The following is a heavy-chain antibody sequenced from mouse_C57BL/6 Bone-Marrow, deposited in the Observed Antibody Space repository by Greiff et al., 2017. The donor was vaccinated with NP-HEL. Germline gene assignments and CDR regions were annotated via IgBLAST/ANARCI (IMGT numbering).Heavy chain of an antibody. CDR2: ISYSGST. CDR3: ARGKTLITTVVATNAMDY. D-gene: IGHD1-1*01. J-gene: IGHJ4*01. V-gene: IGHV3-8*01. Sequence: EVQGVESGPGLAKPSQTLSLTCSVTGYSITSDYWNWIRKFPGNKLEYMGYISYSGSTYYNPSLKSRISITRDTSKNQYYLQLNSVTTEDTATYYCARGKTLITTVVATNAMDYWGQGTSVTVSS. CDR1: GYSITSDY.